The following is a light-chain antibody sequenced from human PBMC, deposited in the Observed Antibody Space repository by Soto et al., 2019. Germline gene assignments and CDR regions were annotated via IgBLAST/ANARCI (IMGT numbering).Light chain of an antibody. CDR2: ATS. J-gene: IGKJ4*01. CDR3: QQYGSSPPIT. Sequence: EIVLTQSPGTLSLSPGERATLSCRASQSVNTRYSAWYQKKPGQAPRLLIYATSSRATGIPDRFSGSGSGTDFTLTISRLEPEDFAVYYCQQYGSSPPITFGGGTKVEIK. CDR1: QSVNTRY. V-gene: IGKV3-20*01.